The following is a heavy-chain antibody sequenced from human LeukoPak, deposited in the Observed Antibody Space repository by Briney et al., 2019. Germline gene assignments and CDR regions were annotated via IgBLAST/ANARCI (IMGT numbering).Heavy chain of an antibody. V-gene: IGHV4-59*12. CDR1: GASITNYY. CDR3: ASFGVVIKGKNAFDI. CDR2: IYYTGSA. D-gene: IGHD3-3*01. Sequence: SETLSLTCTVSGASITNYYWSWIRQPPGKGLEWIGHIYYTGSANYNPSLKSRVTISVDTSKNQFSLKLSSVTAADTAVYYCASFGVVIKGKNAFDIWGQGTLVTVSS. J-gene: IGHJ4*02.